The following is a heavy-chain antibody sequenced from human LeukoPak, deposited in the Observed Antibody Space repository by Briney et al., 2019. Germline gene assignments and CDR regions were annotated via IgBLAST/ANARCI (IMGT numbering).Heavy chain of an antibody. CDR2: VDPEDGET. J-gene: IGHJ3*02. Sequence: GATVKISCKASGYTFTDYYMHWVQQAPGKGLEWMGRVDPEDGETIYAEKFQGRVTITADTSTDTAYMELSSLRSEDTAVYYCATTAGGEWEDAFDIWGQGTMVTVSS. CDR3: ATTAGGEWEDAFDI. V-gene: IGHV1-69-2*01. D-gene: IGHD1-26*01. CDR1: GYTFTDYY.